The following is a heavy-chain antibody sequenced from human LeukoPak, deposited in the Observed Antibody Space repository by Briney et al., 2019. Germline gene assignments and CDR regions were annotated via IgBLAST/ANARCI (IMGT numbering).Heavy chain of an antibody. J-gene: IGHJ5*02. D-gene: IGHD2-15*01. Sequence: SETLSLTCTVSGGSISSSSYYWGWIRQPPGKGLEWIGSIYYSGSTYYNPSLKSRVTISVDTSKNQISLKLSSVTAADTAVYYCARLEPIVVVVAATPQGWFDPWGQGTLVTVSS. CDR3: ARLEPIVVVVAATPQGWFDP. V-gene: IGHV4-39*01. CDR2: IYYSGST. CDR1: GGSISSSSYY.